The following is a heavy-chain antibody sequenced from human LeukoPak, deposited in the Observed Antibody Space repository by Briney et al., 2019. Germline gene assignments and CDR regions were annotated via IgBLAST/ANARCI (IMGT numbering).Heavy chain of an antibody. CDR2: IYYSGIT. D-gene: IGHD6-19*01. CDR1: GGSISSSGYY. V-gene: IGHV4-39*01. Sequence: SETLSLTCTVSGGSISSSGYYWGWIRQSPGEGLEWIGNIYYSGITYYNPSLKSRVTISVDTSKNQLSVKLSSVTAADTAVYYCARRSSKQWRRGGPFDYWGQGTLVTVSS. J-gene: IGHJ4*02. CDR3: ARRSSKQWRRGGPFDY.